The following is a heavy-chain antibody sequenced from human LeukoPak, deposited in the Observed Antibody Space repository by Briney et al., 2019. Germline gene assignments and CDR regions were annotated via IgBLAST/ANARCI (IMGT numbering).Heavy chain of an antibody. CDR3: AKPDYDILTGTITSFDY. V-gene: IGHV3-48*04. CDR1: GFTFSSYS. D-gene: IGHD3-9*01. J-gene: IGHJ4*02. CDR2: ISSSSSTI. Sequence: PGGSLRLSCAASGFTFSSYSMNWVRQAPGKGLEWVSYISSSSSTIYYADSVKGRFTISRDNAKNSLYLQMNSLRAEDTAVYYCAKPDYDILTGTITSFDYWGQGTLVTVSS.